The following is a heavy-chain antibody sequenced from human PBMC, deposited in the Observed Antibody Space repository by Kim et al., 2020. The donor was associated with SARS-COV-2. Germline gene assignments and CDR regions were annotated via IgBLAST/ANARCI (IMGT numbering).Heavy chain of an antibody. D-gene: IGHD3-3*01. J-gene: IGHJ4*02. V-gene: IGHV3-21*01. CDR3: AGSREGFLEWFIGY. CDR2: VSSSGTYI. Sequence: GGSLRLSCAASGFDFTYYRMTWVRQAPGRGLEWVSSVSSSGTYIYYADAVRGRFTISRDNAKKSLFLQMNSLRAEDTAVYYCAGSREGFLEWFIGYWGQGTLVSVSS. CDR1: GFDFTYYR.